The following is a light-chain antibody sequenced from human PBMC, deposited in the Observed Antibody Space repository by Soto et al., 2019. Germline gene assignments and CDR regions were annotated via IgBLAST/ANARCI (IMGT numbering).Light chain of an antibody. V-gene: IGLV2-14*01. CDR2: EVS. CDR3: SSYTRSSTLV. Sequence: QSALTKPASVSGSPGQSITISCTGTSSDVGGYNYVSWYQQHPGKAPKLMIYEVSNRPSGVSNRFSGSKSGNTASLTISGLQAEDEADYYCSSYTRSSTLVFGTGTKVTVL. J-gene: IGLJ1*01. CDR1: SSDVGGYNY.